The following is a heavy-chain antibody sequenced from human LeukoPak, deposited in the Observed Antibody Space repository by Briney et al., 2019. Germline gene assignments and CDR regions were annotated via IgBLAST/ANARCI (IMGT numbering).Heavy chain of an antibody. CDR3: ARYYGGYYYYMDV. J-gene: IGHJ6*03. V-gene: IGHV4-34*01. CDR1: GGSFSGYY. D-gene: IGHD4-23*01. Sequence: RSSETLSLTCAVYGGSFSGYYWSWIRQPPGKGLEWIGEINHSGSTNYNPSLKSRVTISVDTSENQFSLKLSSVTAADTAVYYCARYYGGYYYYMDVWGKGTTVTVSS. CDR2: INHSGST.